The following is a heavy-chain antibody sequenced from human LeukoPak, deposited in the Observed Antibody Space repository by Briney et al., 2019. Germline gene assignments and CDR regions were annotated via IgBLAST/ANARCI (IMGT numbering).Heavy chain of an antibody. J-gene: IGHJ5*02. Sequence: GSSVKVSCKASGGPFNSYAISWVRQAPGQGLEWMGGIIPIFGTANYAQKFQGRVTITTGESTSTAYMELSSLRSEYTAVYYCARGGYYGPGYDWFDPWGQGTLVTVSS. D-gene: IGHD3-10*01. V-gene: IGHV1-69*05. CDR3: ARGGYYGPGYDWFDP. CDR1: GGPFNSYA. CDR2: IIPIFGTA.